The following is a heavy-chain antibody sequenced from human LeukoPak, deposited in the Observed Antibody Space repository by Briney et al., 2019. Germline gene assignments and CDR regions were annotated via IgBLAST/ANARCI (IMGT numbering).Heavy chain of an antibody. CDR3: ARDSYYDNSGEGAFDT. V-gene: IGHV4-39*07. J-gene: IGHJ3*02. CDR1: GGSISSSSYY. CDR2: IYYSGST. Sequence: SETLSLTCTVSGGSISSSSYYWGWIRQPPGKGLEWIGSIYYSGSTYYNPSLKSRVTISIDKSKNQFSLKLSSVTAADTAVYYCARDSYYDNSGEGAFDTWGQGTLVTVSS. D-gene: IGHD3-22*01.